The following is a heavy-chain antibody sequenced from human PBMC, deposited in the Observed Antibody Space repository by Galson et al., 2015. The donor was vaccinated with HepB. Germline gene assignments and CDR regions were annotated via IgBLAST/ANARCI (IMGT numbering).Heavy chain of an antibody. J-gene: IGHJ3*02. CDR3: AKVDIVVVAGGGAFDI. CDR1: GFTFDNYA. Sequence: SLRLSCAASGFTFDNYAMHWVRQAPGKGPEWVSGISWNSGSIGYADSVKGRFTISRDNAKNSLYLQMNSLRAEDTALYYCAKVDIVVVAGGGAFDIWGQGTMVTVSS. CDR2: ISWNSGSI. V-gene: IGHV3-9*01. D-gene: IGHD2-15*01.